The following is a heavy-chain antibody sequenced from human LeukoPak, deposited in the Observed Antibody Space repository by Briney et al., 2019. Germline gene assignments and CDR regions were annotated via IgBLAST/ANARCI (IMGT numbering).Heavy chain of an antibody. J-gene: IGHJ6*02. CDR3: ARETVAGTFYYGMDV. CDR1: GFTFSSYE. CDR2: ISSSGSTI. V-gene: IGHV3-48*03. D-gene: IGHD6-19*01. Sequence: RTGGSLRLSCAASGFTFSSYETNWVRQAPGKGLEWVSYISSSGSTIYYADSVKGRFTISRDNAKNSLYLQMNSLRAEDTAVYYCARETVAGTFYYGMDVWGQGTTVTVSS.